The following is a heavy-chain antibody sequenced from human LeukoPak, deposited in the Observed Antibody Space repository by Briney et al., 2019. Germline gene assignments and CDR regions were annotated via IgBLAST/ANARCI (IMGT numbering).Heavy chain of an antibody. CDR2: IWYDGINK. D-gene: IGHD3-10*01. CDR1: GFTFSTYG. CDR3: AKFGLAGSGRYHDAFDI. Sequence: SGRSLRLSCAASGFTFSTYGIHWVRQAPGKGLEWVAVIWYDGINKYYADSVKGRSTISRDNSKNTLYLQMNSLRAEDTAVYYCAKFGLAGSGRYHDAFDIWGQGTMVTVSS. V-gene: IGHV3-33*06. J-gene: IGHJ3*02.